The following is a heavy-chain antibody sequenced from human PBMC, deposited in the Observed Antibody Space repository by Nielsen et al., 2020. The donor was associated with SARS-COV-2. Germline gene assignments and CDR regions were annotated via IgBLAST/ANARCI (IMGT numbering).Heavy chain of an antibody. CDR2: TSYDGRDK. CDR1: EISFRSYG. CDR3: ARSVEYLYYGMDV. Sequence: GESLKISCVASEISFRSYGMHWVRQAPGKGLDWVAFTSYDGRDKFYADSVRGRFIVSRDNFRNTLSLHMDSLRTEDTAVYYCARSVEYLYYGMDVWGQGTTVTVSS. D-gene: IGHD2-2*01. V-gene: IGHV3-30*03. J-gene: IGHJ6*02.